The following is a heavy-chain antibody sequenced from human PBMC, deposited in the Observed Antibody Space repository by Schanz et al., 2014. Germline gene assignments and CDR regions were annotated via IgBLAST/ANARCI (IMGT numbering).Heavy chain of an antibody. D-gene: IGHD6-19*01. J-gene: IGHJ4*02. CDR1: GFTFSTYA. V-gene: IGHV3-23*04. CDR3: ARDLISSGWYG. CDR2: INGNGGIT. Sequence: EVQLAESGGSLVKPGGSLRLSCSASGFTFSTYAMSWVRQAPGKGLEWVSAINGNGGITYYADPVKGRFTISRDNAKNSLYLQMNSLRVEDTAVYYCARDLISSGWYGWGQGTLVTVSS.